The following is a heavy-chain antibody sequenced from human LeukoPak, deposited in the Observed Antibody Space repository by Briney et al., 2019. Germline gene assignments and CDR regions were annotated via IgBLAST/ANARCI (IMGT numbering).Heavy chain of an antibody. J-gene: IGHJ4*02. CDR2: IYTSGST. CDR3: ARDHLYSSGWFDY. V-gene: IGHV4-4*07. Sequence: SETLSLTCTVSGGSISSYSWSWIRQPAGKGLEWIGRIYTSGSTNYNPSLKSRVTMSVDTSKSQFSLKLSSVTAADTAIYYCARDHLYSSGWFDYWGQGTPVTVSS. CDR1: GGSISSYS. D-gene: IGHD6-19*01.